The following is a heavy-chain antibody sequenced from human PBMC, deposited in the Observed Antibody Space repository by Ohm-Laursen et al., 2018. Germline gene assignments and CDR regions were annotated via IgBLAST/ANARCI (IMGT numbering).Heavy chain of an antibody. CDR2: INSDGSST. CDR1: GFTFSSYW. Sequence: SLRLSCTASGFTFSSYWMHWVRQAPGKGLVWVSRINSDGSSTSYADSVKGRFTISRDNAKNTLYLQMNSLRAEDTAVYYCARDHYYGSAPVNWFDPWGQGTLVTVSS. J-gene: IGHJ5*02. CDR3: ARDHYYGSAPVNWFDP. D-gene: IGHD3-10*01. V-gene: IGHV3-74*01.